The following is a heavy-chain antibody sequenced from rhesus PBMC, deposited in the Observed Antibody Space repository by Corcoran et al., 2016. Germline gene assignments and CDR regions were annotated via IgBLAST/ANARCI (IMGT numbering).Heavy chain of an antibody. CDR3: ARYLYSGIFRGLDS. J-gene: IGHJ6*01. D-gene: IGHD2-27*01. CDR2: IPYTGST. Sequence: QVQLQESGPGLVKPSETLSLTCAVSGGSISSDYYYWSWSRQPPGKGLEWIGYIPYTGSTNYNPSLKSRVTISRDTSKNQFSLRLSSVTAADTAMYYCARYLYSGIFRGLDSWGQGVVVTVSS. V-gene: IGHV4-122*02. CDR1: GGSISSDYYY.